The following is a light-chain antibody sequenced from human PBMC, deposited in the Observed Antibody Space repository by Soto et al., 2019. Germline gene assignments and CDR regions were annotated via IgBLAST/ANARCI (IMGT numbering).Light chain of an antibody. CDR2: EVS. J-gene: IGLJ2*01. CDR3: SSYTSSNTLV. Sequence: QSALTQPASVSGSPGQSITISCTGTSSDVGAYNYVSWYKQHPGKAPKLMIFEVSDRPSGVSNRFSGSKSGNTASLTISGLQAEDEADYYCSSYTSSNTLVFGGGTKLIVL. CDR1: SSDVGAYNY. V-gene: IGLV2-14*01.